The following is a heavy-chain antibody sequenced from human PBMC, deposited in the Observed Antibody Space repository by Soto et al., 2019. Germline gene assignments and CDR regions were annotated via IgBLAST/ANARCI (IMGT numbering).Heavy chain of an antibody. CDR2: IWYDGSNK. D-gene: IGHD4-4*01. V-gene: IGHV3-33*01. J-gene: IGHJ4*02. CDR1: GFTFSSHG. CDR3: VRDVWYSIQAPY. Sequence: QVQLVESGGGVVQPGRSLRLSCAASGFTFSSHGMHWVRQAPGKGLEWVAVIWYDGSNKYYADSVKGRFTISRDDSKNMVYLQMNSLRAEDPAVYYCVRDVWYSIQAPYWGQGTLVTVSS.